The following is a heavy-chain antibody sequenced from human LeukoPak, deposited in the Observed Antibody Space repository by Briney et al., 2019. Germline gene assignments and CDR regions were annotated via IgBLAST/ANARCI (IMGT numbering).Heavy chain of an antibody. D-gene: IGHD5-18*01. J-gene: IGHJ5*02. CDR3: ALFSQPFA. Sequence: GGSLRLSCAASGFTFSNYWMHWVRQAPGKGLVWVSNINSDGSSTNYADSVEGRFSISRDNAKNTLYLQMNGLRAEDTAVYYCALFSQPFAWGQGSLVTVSS. CDR2: INSDGSST. CDR1: GFTFSNYW. V-gene: IGHV3-74*01.